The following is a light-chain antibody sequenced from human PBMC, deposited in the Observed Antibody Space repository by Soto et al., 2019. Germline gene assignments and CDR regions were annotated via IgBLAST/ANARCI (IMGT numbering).Light chain of an antibody. J-gene: IGLJ2*01. Sequence: QLVLTQPPSASGTPGQRVIISCSGSSSNIGGNNVNWYQQFPGTAPRLLISNNNDRPSGVPDRFSGSKSGTSASLAIRGLQSEDEADYYCATWDASLSGHVVFGGGTKLTVL. CDR1: SSNIGGNN. CDR2: NNN. V-gene: IGLV1-44*01. CDR3: ATWDASLSGHVV.